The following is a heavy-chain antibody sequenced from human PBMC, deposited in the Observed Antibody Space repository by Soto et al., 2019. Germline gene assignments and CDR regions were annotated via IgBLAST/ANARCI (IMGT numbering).Heavy chain of an antibody. D-gene: IGHD6-13*01. CDR3: TRDRQQLNY. CDR2: IRSKAYGGTT. J-gene: IGHJ4*02. CDR1: GFTFGDYA. V-gene: IGHV3-49*03. Sequence: GGSLRLSCTSSGFTFGDYAMSWFRQTPGKGLEWVGFIRSKAYGGTTEYAASVKGRFTISRDDSKGIAYLQMNSLKTEDTAVYYCTRDRQQLNYWGQGTLVTVSS.